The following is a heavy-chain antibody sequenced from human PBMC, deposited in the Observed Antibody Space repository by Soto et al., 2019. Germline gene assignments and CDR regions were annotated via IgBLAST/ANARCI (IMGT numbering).Heavy chain of an antibody. J-gene: IGHJ4*02. CDR2: ISGSGGST. V-gene: IGHV3-23*01. D-gene: IGHD6-6*01. Sequence: GSLRLSCTASGFTFSSYAMSWVRQAPGKGLEWVSAISGSGGSTYYADSVKGRFTISRDNSKNTLYLQMNSLRAEDTAVYYCAISPGRHSSSGDYWGQGTLVTVYS. CDR1: GFTFSSYA. CDR3: AISPGRHSSSGDY.